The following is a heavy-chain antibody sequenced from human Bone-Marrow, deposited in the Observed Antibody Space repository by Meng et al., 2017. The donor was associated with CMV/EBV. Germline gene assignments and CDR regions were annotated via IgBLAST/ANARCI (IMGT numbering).Heavy chain of an antibody. CDR3: AKDLRRRYDFWSGYYMQGTRNEDYYYYGMDV. CDR1: GFTFSSYW. Sequence: GESLKISCAASGFTFSSYWMSWVRQAPGKGLEWVAFIRYDGSNKYYADSVKGRFTISRDNSKKTLYLQMNSLRAEDTAVYYCAKDLRRRYDFWSGYYMQGTRNEDYYYYGMDVWGQGTTVTVSS. V-gene: IGHV3-30*02. CDR2: IRYDGSNK. D-gene: IGHD3-3*01. J-gene: IGHJ6*02.